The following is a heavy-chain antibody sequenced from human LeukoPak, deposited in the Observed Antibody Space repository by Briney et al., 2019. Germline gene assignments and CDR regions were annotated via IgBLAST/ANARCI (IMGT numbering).Heavy chain of an antibody. V-gene: IGHV3-9*01. CDR1: GFTFDDYA. CDR2: ISWNSGSI. J-gene: IGHJ1*01. D-gene: IGHD3-22*01. CDR3: AKASYYYDSSGYGIEYFQH. Sequence: QPGGSLRLSCAASGFTFDDYAMHWVRQAPGKGLEWVSGISWNSGSIGYADSVKGRFTISRDNAKNSLYLQMNSLRAEDTALYYCAKASYYYDSSGYGIEYFQHWGQGTLVTVSS.